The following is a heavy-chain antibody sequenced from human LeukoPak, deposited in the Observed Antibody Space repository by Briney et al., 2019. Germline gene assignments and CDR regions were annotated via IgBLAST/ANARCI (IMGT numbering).Heavy chain of an antibody. CDR2: ISSNGGST. J-gene: IGHJ3*02. Sequence: GGSLRLSCAASGFTFSSYAMHWVRQAPGKGLEYVSAISSNGGSTFHANSVKGRFSISRDNSKNTLYLQMNSLRAEDTAVYYCAREATYFYDSSGSTHLLGDAFDIWGQGTMVTVSS. CDR3: AREATYFYDSSGSTHLLGDAFDI. CDR1: GFTFSSYA. D-gene: IGHD3-22*01. V-gene: IGHV3-64*01.